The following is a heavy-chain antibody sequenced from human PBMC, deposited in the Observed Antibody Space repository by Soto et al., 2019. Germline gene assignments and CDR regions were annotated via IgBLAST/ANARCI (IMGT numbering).Heavy chain of an antibody. CDR3: AKDHAYYYYDSSGTLDYFDY. CDR1: GFTFSSYA. CDR2: ISGSGGST. V-gene: IGHV3-23*01. Sequence: GGSLRLSCAASGFTFSSYAMSWVRQAPGKGLEWVSAISGSGGSTYYADSVKGRFTTSRDNSKNTLYLQMNSLRAEDTAVYYCAKDHAYYYYDSSGTLDYFDYWGQGTLVTVSS. D-gene: IGHD3-22*01. J-gene: IGHJ4*02.